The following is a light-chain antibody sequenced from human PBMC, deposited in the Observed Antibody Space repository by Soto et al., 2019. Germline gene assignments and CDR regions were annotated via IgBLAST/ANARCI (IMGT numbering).Light chain of an antibody. Sequence: QSALTQPRSVSGSPGQSVTISCTGTSSNVGRYNFVSWYQQHPGKAPKPMIYDVTKRPSGVPDRFSGSKSGNTASLTISGLQPEDEADYYCCTYAGSYTYVFGTGTKVTVL. V-gene: IGLV2-11*01. CDR3: CTYAGSYTYV. CDR2: DVT. J-gene: IGLJ1*01. CDR1: SSNVGRYNF.